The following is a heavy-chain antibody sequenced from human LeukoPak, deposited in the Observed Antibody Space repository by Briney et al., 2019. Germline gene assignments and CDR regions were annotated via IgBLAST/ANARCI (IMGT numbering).Heavy chain of an antibody. J-gene: IGHJ3*02. Sequence: GASVKVSCKASGYSFTGYYMHWVRQAPGQGLEWMGWINPNSGGTKYAQKLQGWVTMTRDTSISTAYMELSRLRSDDTAVYYCARPRRFGELYEGLDIWGQGTMVTVSS. CDR1: GYSFTGYY. CDR2: INPNSGGT. V-gene: IGHV1-2*04. CDR3: ARPRRFGELYEGLDI. D-gene: IGHD3-10*01.